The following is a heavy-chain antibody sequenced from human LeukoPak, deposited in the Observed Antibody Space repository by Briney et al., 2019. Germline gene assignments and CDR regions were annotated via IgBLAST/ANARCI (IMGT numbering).Heavy chain of an antibody. CDR1: GGSISSGDYY. D-gene: IGHD2-2*01. Sequence: SETLSLTCTVSGGSISSGDYYWSWIRQPPGKGLEWIGYIYYSGSTYYNPSLKSRVTISVDTSKNQFSLKLSSVTAADTAVYYCARDLHAYQLLIPFEIWGQGTMVTVSS. V-gene: IGHV4-30-4*01. J-gene: IGHJ3*02. CDR3: ARDLHAYQLLIPFEI. CDR2: IYYSGST.